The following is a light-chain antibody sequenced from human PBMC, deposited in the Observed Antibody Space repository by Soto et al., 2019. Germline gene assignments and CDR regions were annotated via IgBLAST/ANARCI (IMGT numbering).Light chain of an antibody. Sequence: DIQMTQSPSTLSASVGDRVTITCRASQNVTTWLAWYQHKPGKAPKLLLYDVSNLESGVPSRFSGSGSGTEFTLTISSLQSDDFATYFCQQYDSYRTFGQGTKVEMK. CDR3: QQYDSYRT. CDR1: QNVTTW. J-gene: IGKJ1*01. CDR2: DVS. V-gene: IGKV1-5*01.